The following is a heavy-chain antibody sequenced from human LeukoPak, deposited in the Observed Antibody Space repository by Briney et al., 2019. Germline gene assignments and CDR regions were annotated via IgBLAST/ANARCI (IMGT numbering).Heavy chain of an antibody. V-gene: IGHV3-23*01. Sequence: GGSLRLSCAASGFTFTSYAMSWVRQAPGKGLEWVSAVSGSGGRTYYTSSVQGRFTISRDNSKDTLYLEMNSLRAGDTAVYYCARIPSYYYGSGMPYYFDYWGQGTPVTVSS. CDR1: GFTFTSYA. CDR3: ARIPSYYYGSGMPYYFDY. D-gene: IGHD3-10*01. CDR2: VSGSGGRT. J-gene: IGHJ4*02.